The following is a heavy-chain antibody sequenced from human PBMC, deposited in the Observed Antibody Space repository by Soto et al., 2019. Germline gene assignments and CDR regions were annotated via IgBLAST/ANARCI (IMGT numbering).Heavy chain of an antibody. J-gene: IGHJ5*02. D-gene: IGHD3-22*01. V-gene: IGHV3-33*01. CDR3: ARAPMIVEGSWFDP. CDR2: IWDDGSNK. Sequence: QVQLVESGGGVVQPGRSLRLSCAASGFTFSSYGMHWVRQAPGKGLEWVAVIWDDGSNKYYADSVKGRFTISRDNSKNTLYLQMNSLRAEDTAVYYCARAPMIVEGSWFDPWGQGTLVTVSS. CDR1: GFTFSSYG.